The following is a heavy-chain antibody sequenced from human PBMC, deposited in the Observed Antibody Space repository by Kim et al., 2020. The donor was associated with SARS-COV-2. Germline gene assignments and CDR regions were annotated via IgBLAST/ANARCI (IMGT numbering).Heavy chain of an antibody. J-gene: IGHJ4*02. CDR3: AIVVVIVVVPAARFVY. V-gene: IGHV3-23*01. CDR1: GFTFSSYA. Sequence: GGSLRLSCAASGFTFSSYAMSWVRQAPGKGLEWVSAISGSGCRTYYADSVKGRFTISRDNSKNTLYLQMNSLRAEDTAVYYCAIVVVIVVVPAARFVYWGQGALFTVSS. CDR2: ISGSGCRT. D-gene: IGHD2-2*01.